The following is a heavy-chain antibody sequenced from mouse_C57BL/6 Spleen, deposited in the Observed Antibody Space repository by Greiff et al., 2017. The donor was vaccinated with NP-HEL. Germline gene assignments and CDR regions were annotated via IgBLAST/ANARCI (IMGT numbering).Heavy chain of an antibody. D-gene: IGHD3-2*02. CDR2: IDPSDSYT. CDR1: GYTFTSYW. J-gene: IGHJ3*01. Sequence: QVQLQQPGAELVRPGTSVKLSCKASGYTFTSYWMHWVKQRPGQGLEWIGGIDPSDSYTNYNQKFKGKATLTVDTSSSTAYMPLSSLTSEDSAVYYCARWDNSGGLWFAYWGQGTLVTVSA. V-gene: IGHV1-59*01. CDR3: ARWDNSGGLWFAY.